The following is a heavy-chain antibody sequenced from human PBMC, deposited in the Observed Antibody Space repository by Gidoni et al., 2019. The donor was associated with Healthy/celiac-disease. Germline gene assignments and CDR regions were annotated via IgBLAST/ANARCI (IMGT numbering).Heavy chain of an antibody. CDR2: ISYDGSNK. J-gene: IGHJ4*02. Sequence: QVQLVESGGGVVQPGRSLRLSCAASGFPFSSSGMHWVRQAPGKGLEWVAVISYDGSNKYYADSVKGRFTISRDNSKNTLYLQMNSLRAEDTAVYYCASGRVDFWSGYYGATDYWGQGTLVTVSS. CDR1: GFPFSSSG. D-gene: IGHD3-3*01. CDR3: ASGRVDFWSGYYGATDY. V-gene: IGHV3-30*03.